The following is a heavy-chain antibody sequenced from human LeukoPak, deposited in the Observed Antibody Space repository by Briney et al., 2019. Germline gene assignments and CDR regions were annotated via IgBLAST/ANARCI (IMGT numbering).Heavy chain of an antibody. D-gene: IGHD3-10*01. Sequence: SETLSLTCTVSGYSISSGYYWGWIRQPPGKGLEWIGSIYHSGSTYYNPSLKSRVTISVDTSNNQFSLKLSSVTAADTAVYYCARARFGELPYNWFDPWGQGTLVTVSS. V-gene: IGHV4-38-2*02. CDR2: IYHSGST. J-gene: IGHJ5*02. CDR3: ARARFGELPYNWFDP. CDR1: GYSISSGYY.